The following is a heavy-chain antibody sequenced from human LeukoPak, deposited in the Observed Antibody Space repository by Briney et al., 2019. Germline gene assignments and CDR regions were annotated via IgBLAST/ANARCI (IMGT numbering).Heavy chain of an antibody. V-gene: IGHV4-59*01. D-gene: IGHD3-22*01. CDR3: ARVYYYDSSGYPDYYYYYGMDV. CDR1: GGSISSYY. CDR2: IYYSGST. Sequence: SETLSLTCAVSGGSISSYYWSWIRQPPGKGLEWIGYIYYSGSTNYNPSLKSRVTISVDTSKNQFSLKLSSVTAADTAVYYCARVYYYDSSGYPDYYYYYGMDVWGQGTTVTVSS. J-gene: IGHJ6*02.